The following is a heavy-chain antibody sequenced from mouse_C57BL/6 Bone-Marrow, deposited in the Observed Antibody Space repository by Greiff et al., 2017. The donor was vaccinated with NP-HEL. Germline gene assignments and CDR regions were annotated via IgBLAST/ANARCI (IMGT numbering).Heavy chain of an antibody. CDR2: INPNNGGT. J-gene: IGHJ1*03. Sequence: VQLQQSGPELVKPGASVKIPCKASGYTFTDYNMAWVKQSHGKSLEWIGDINPNNGGTIYNQKFKGKATLTVDKSSSTAYMELRSLTSEDTAVYYCAIPHYYGSSYWYFDVWGTGTTVTVSS. V-gene: IGHV1-18*01. CDR1: GYTFTDYN. D-gene: IGHD1-1*01. CDR3: AIPHYYGSSYWYFDV.